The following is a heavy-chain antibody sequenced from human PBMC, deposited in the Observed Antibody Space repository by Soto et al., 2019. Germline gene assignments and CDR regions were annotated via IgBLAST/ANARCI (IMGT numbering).Heavy chain of an antibody. Sequence: GGSLRLSCAASGFTFSSYAMSWVRQAPGKGLEWVSAISGSGGSTYYADSVKGRFTISRDNSKNTLYLQMNSLRAEDRAVYYCAKNGSPYGSGSYIWFDPWGQGTLVTVSS. CDR1: GFTFSSYA. V-gene: IGHV3-23*01. CDR2: ISGSGGST. D-gene: IGHD3-10*01. CDR3: AKNGSPYGSGSYIWFDP. J-gene: IGHJ5*02.